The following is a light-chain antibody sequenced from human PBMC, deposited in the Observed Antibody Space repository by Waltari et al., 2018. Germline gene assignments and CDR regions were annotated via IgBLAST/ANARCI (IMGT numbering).Light chain of an antibody. V-gene: IGLV2-11*01. CDR1: SSDVGGYTY. CDR3: CSYAGSYTV. CDR2: DVN. Sequence: QSALTQPRSVSGSPGQSVTISCTGTSSDVGGYTYVSWYQQHPGKVPKLMIYDVNKRPSGVPDRFSGSKSGNTASLTISGLQAEDEADYFCCSYAGSYTVFGGGTKLTVL. J-gene: IGLJ3*02.